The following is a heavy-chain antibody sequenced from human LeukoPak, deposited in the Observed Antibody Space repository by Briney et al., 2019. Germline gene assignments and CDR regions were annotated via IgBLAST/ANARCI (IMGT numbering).Heavy chain of an antibody. CDR3: AKDFGGSDYDWYFDL. J-gene: IGHJ2*01. Sequence: GGSLRLSCAASGFTFSSYGMHWVRQAPGKGLEWVAVISYDGSNKYYADSVKGRFTISRDNSRNTLFLQMNRLRVEDTAVFYCAKDFGGSDYDWYFDLWGRGTVVTVSS. D-gene: IGHD3-10*01. V-gene: IGHV3-30*18. CDR2: ISYDGSNK. CDR1: GFTFSSYG.